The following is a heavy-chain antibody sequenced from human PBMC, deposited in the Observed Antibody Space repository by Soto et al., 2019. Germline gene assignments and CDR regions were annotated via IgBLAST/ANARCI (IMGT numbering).Heavy chain of an antibody. CDR3: AEGSSDY. CDR2: IYYSGST. Sequence: SWIRQHPGKGLEWIGYIYYSGSTYYNPSLKSRVTISVDTSKNQFSLKLSSVTAEDTAVYYCAEGSSDYWGQGTLVTVS. V-gene: IGHV4-31*02. J-gene: IGHJ4*02.